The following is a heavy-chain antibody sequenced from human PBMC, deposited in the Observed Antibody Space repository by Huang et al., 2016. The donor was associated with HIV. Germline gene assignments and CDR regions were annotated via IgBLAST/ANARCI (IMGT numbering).Heavy chain of an antibody. V-gene: IGHV4-39*01. CDR1: GASISSTGFY. CDR3: ARQFYYDSTAYFGF. Sequence: QLQLQESGPGLVKPSETLSLTCAVSGASISSTGFYWAWIRQPPGRGLEWIGSLYYSTSSNTPSRMSRVTITADTSKNQFSRRLSSVTAADTAVYYCARQFYYDSTAYFGFWGRGTLVTVSS. J-gene: IGHJ4*02. D-gene: IGHD3-22*01. CDR2: LYYSTS.